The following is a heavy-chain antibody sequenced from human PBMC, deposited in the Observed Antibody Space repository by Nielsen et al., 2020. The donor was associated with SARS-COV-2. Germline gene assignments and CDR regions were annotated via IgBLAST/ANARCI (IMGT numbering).Heavy chain of an antibody. Sequence: SETLSLTCTVSGGSISSSSYYWGWIRQPPGKGLEWIGEINHSGSTNYNPSLKSRVTISVDTSKNQFSLKLSSVTAADTAVYYCARAGYCSGGSCAGRGRKYYYMDVWGKGTTVTVSS. V-gene: IGHV4-39*07. CDR3: ARAGYCSGGSCAGRGRKYYYMDV. CDR1: GGSISSSSYY. CDR2: INHSGST. J-gene: IGHJ6*03. D-gene: IGHD2-15*01.